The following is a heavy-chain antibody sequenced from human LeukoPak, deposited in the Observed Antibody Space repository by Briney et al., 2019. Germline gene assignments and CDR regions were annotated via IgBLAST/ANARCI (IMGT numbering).Heavy chain of an antibody. D-gene: IGHD3-16*01. V-gene: IGHV3-48*03. CDR2: ISGNSATI. J-gene: IGHJ4*02. CDR1: KFTFSNYE. CDR3: ARAVGDY. Sequence: PGGSLRLSCVASKFTFSNYEMNWVRQAPGKGPEWISCISGNSATIHYADSVKGRFTISRDNAKNTLYLQMNSLRAEDTAVYYCARAVGDYWGQGTLVTVSS.